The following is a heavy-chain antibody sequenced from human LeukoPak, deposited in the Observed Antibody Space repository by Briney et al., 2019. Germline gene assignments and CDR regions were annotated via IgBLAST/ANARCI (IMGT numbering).Heavy chain of an antibody. CDR3: ARRVASSGTPLGY. J-gene: IGHJ4*02. V-gene: IGHV1-8*01. D-gene: IGHD3-22*01. CDR2: MNPNSGNT. CDR1: GYTFTSYD. Sequence: ASVKVSCKASGYTFTSYDINWVRQATGQALEWMGWMNPNSGNTGYAQKFQGRVTMTRNTSISTAYMEVSSLRSKDTAVYYCARRVASSGTPLGYWGQGTLVTVSS.